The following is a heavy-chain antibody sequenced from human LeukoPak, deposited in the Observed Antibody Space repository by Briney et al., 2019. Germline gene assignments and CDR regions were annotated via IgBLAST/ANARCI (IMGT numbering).Heavy chain of an antibody. D-gene: IGHD3-22*01. J-gene: IGHJ6*02. Sequence: PGGSLRLSCAASGFTFDDYAMFWVRQAPGKGLEWVSGISWDSKNIGYAASVKGRFTISRDNAKNSLYLQMNSLRGEDTASYYCAKGNRDSSGFYYYYGMDVWGQGTTVTVSS. CDR3: AKGNRDSSGFYYYYGMDV. CDR2: ISWDSKNI. CDR1: GFTFDDYA. V-gene: IGHV3-9*01.